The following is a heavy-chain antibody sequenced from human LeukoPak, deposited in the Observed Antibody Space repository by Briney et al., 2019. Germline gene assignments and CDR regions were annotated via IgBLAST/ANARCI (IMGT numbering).Heavy chain of an antibody. V-gene: IGHV4-39*07. CDR3: ARLPCIAAAGCRYYYYYMDV. CDR1: GGSISSSSYY. CDR2: IYYSGST. Sequence: SETLSLTCTVSGGSISSSSYYWGWIRQPPGTGLEWIGSIYYSGSTYYNPSLKSRVTISVDTSKNQFSLKLSSVTAADTAVYYCARLPCIAAAGCRYYYYYMDVWGKGTTVTISS. J-gene: IGHJ6*03. D-gene: IGHD6-13*01.